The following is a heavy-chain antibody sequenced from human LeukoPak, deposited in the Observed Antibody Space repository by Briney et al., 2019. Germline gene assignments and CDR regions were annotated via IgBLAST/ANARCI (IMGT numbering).Heavy chain of an antibody. CDR3: ARDGSYGNGFDY. V-gene: IGHV3-30*04. D-gene: IGHD1-26*01. CDR2: ISYDGSNK. CDR1: GFTFSSYA. J-gene: IGHJ4*02. Sequence: PGGSLRLSCAASGFTFSSYAMHWVRQAPGKGLEWVAVISYDGSNKYYADSVKGRFTISRDNSKNTLYLQMNSLRAEDTAVYYCARDGSYGNGFDYWGQGTLVTVSS.